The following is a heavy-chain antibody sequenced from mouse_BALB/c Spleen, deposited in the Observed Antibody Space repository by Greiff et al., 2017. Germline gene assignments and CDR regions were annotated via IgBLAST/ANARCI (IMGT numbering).Heavy chain of an antibody. CDR3: ARGAIYYDYDGYFDY. CDR1: GFTFSSYA. CDR2: ISSGGST. J-gene: IGHJ2*01. D-gene: IGHD2-4*01. V-gene: IGHV5-6-5*01. Sequence: EVKLVESGGGLVKPGGSLKLSCAASGFTFSSYAMSWVRQTPEKRLEWVASISSGGSTYYPDSVKGRFTISRDNARNILYLQMSSLRSEDTAMYYCARGAIYYDYDGYFDYWGQGTTLTVSS.